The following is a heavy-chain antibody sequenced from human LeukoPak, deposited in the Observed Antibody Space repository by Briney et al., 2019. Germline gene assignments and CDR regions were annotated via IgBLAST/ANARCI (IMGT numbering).Heavy chain of an antibody. CDR3: AKDTNGGEIPRYYFDY. Sequence: GGSLRLSCAASGFTFSSYAMSWVRQAPGKGLEWVSVISGSGSSTDYADSVKGRFTISRDNSKNTLYLQMNSLSAEDTAVYYCAKDTNGGEIPRYYFDYWGQGALVTVSS. V-gene: IGHV3-23*01. D-gene: IGHD3-16*01. J-gene: IGHJ4*02. CDR1: GFTFSSYA. CDR2: ISGSGSST.